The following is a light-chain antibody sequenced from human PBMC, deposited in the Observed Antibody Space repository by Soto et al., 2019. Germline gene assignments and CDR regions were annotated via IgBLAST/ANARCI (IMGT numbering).Light chain of an antibody. Sequence: DIKMTQYPSSVSASVGDRVTITCRASEAIRSWLAWYQQKPWRAPKLLIYSASSLQNGAPSRFTGSGSGTDFTLTITSLQPVDTAIYYCQQARSFPLTFGGGTKVE. V-gene: IGKV1-12*01. CDR2: SAS. J-gene: IGKJ4*01. CDR3: QQARSFPLT. CDR1: EAIRSW.